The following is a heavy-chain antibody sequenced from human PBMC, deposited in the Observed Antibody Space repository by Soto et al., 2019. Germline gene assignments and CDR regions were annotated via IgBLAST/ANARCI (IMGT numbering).Heavy chain of an antibody. CDR1: GFTFSSYS. CDR3: ARDTGDIVVVVAATPYYYGMDV. Sequence: GGSLRLSCAASGFTFSSYSMNWVRQAPGKGLEWVSYISSSSSTIYYADSVKGRFTISRDNAKNSLYLQMNSLRDEDTAVYYCARDTGDIVVVVAATPYYYGMDVWGQGTTVTVSS. J-gene: IGHJ6*02. CDR2: ISSSSSTI. V-gene: IGHV3-48*02. D-gene: IGHD2-15*01.